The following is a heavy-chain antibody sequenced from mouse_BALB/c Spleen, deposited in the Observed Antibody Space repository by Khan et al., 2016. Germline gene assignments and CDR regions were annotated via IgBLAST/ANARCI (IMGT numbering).Heavy chain of an antibody. CDR2: IDPASGNT. Sequence: EVQLQESGAELVKPGASVRLSCTASGFNIKDTYMHWVKQRPEQGLEWIGRIDPASGNTQYDPKFQDKATITADTSSNTAYLQLSSLTSEGTVVYYCAPLTGTFDYWGQGTTLTVSS. V-gene: IGHV14-3*02. D-gene: IGHD4-1*01. CDR3: APLTGTFDY. J-gene: IGHJ2*01. CDR1: GFNIKDTY.